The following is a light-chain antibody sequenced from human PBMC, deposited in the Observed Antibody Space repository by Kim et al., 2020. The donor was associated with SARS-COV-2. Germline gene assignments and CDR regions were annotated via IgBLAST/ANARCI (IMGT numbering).Light chain of an antibody. CDR1: KLGDKY. CDR2: QDS. V-gene: IGLV3-1*01. J-gene: IGLJ1*01. Sequence: SYELTQPPSVSGSPGQTASITCSGDKLGDKYACWYQQKPGQSPVLVIYQDSKRPSGIPERFSGSNSGNTATLTISGTQAMDEADYYCQAWDSSDGVFGTGTKVTVL. CDR3: QAWDSSDGV.